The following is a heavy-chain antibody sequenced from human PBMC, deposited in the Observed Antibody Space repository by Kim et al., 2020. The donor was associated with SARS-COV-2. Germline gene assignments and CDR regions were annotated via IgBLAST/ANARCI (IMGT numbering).Heavy chain of an antibody. D-gene: IGHD5-12*01. Sequence: KGGFTISRDNSKTTLYLQMNSLRAEDTAVYYCATGHVDIVATIYYYGMDVWGQGTTVTVSS. V-gene: IGHV3-53*01. CDR3: ATGHVDIVATIYYYGMDV. J-gene: IGHJ6*02.